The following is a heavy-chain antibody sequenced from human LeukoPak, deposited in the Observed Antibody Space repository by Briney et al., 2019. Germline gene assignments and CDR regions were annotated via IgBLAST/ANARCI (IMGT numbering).Heavy chain of an antibody. CDR3: AKGYTIFGVVITFFDY. J-gene: IGHJ4*02. Sequence: GGSLRLSCAASGFTVSSIHMVWVRQAPGKGLEWVSAISGSGGSTYYADSVKGRFTISRDNSKNTLYLQMNSLRAEDTAVYYCAKGYTIFGVVITFFDYWGQGTLVTVSS. V-gene: IGHV3-23*01. CDR2: ISGSGGST. D-gene: IGHD3-3*01. CDR1: GFTVSSIH.